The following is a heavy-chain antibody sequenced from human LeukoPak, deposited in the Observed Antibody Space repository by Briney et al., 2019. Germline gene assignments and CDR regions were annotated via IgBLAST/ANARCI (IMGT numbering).Heavy chain of an antibody. CDR2: IYYSGST. CDR3: ARVTGYRIEDYFDY. J-gene: IGHJ4*02. CDR1: GGSISSYY. Sequence: SETLSLTCTVSGGSISSYYWSWIRQPPGKGLEWIGYIYYSGSTSYNPSLKSRVTISVETSKNEFSLKLRSVTAADTAVYYCARVTGYRIEDYFDYWGQGTLVTVSS. D-gene: IGHD6-13*01. V-gene: IGHV4-59*01.